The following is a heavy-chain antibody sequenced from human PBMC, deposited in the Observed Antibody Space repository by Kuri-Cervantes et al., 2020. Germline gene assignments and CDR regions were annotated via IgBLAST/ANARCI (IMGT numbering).Heavy chain of an antibody. D-gene: IGHD3-3*01. J-gene: IGHJ6*03. CDR3: ARDWSMEV. CDR1: GFTVSSNY. V-gene: IGHV3-53*05. CDR2: IYSGGST. Sequence: GGSLRLSCAASGFTVSSNYMSWVRQAPGKGLEWVSVIYSGGSTYYADSVKGRFTISRDSAKKSLYLQVNSLRAEDTALYYCARDWSMEVWGKGTTVTVSS.